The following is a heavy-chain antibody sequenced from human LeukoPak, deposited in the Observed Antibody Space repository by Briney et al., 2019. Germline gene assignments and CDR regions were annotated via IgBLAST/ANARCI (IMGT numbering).Heavy chain of an antibody. J-gene: IGHJ6*02. CDR2: IYYSGST. Sequence: SETLSLTCTVSGGSISNYYWSWIRQPPGKGLEWIGYIYYSGSTNCNPSLKSRVTISIDTSKNQFSLKLSSVTAADTAVYSCARVAIAAAGTFASNYYYYGMDVWGQGTTVTVSS. CDR3: ARVAIAAAGTFASNYYYYGMDV. CDR1: GGSISNYY. D-gene: IGHD6-13*01. V-gene: IGHV4-59*01.